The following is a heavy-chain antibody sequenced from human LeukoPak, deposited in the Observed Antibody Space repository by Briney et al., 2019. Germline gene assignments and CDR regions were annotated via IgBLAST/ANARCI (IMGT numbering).Heavy chain of an antibody. D-gene: IGHD1-26*01. CDR1: GFTFSSYW. Sequence: PGGSLRLSCAASGFTFSSYWMSWVRQAAGKGLEWVANIKQEDGSEKYYVDSVKGRFTISRDNAKNSLYLQMNSLRAEDTAVYYCARVSGRYGGAFDNWGQGTLVTVSS. CDR2: IKQEDGSEK. CDR3: ARVSGRYGGAFDN. J-gene: IGHJ4*02. V-gene: IGHV3-7*05.